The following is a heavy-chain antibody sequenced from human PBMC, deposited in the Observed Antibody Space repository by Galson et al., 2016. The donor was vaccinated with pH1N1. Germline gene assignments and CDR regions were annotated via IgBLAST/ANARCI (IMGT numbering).Heavy chain of an antibody. J-gene: IGHJ6*03. CDR1: GYSFTSYW. Sequence: QSGAEVKKPGESLKISCKGSGYSFTSYWIGWVRQMPGKGLEWMGIILPGDSDTNYSPSFQGQVTISADKSISTAYLQWNSLRASDPAMYYCARSPADPGYSYYYMDVCGKGTTVSVSS. CDR2: ILPGDSDT. CDR3: ARSPADPGYSYYYMDV. D-gene: IGHD2-21*01. V-gene: IGHV5-51*03.